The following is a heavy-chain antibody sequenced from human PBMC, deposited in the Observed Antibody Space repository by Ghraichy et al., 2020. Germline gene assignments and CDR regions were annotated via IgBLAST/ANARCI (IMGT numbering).Heavy chain of an antibody. Sequence: GESLNISCAVSGFKFSSSWMAWVRQAPGKGLEWVATINHDRSRSYYVDSVAGRFAISTDDAKNSLFLQMDSLIAEDTAVYYCATGHMEVSGQGTTVTVSS. CDR1: GFKFSSSW. D-gene: IGHD2-8*02. CDR3: ATGHMEV. J-gene: IGHJ6*02. CDR2: INHDRSRS. V-gene: IGHV3-7*03.